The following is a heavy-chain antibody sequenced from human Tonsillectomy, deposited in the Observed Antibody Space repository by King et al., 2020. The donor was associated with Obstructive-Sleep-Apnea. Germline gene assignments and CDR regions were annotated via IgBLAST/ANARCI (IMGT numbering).Heavy chain of an antibody. V-gene: IGHV4-39*07. Sequence: QLQESGPGPVKPSETLSLTCTVSVIPITSSSYKWAWIRQSPGKGLEWIGTIYISGNTHSNPSLKSRVTVSLDTSNNQFSLKMSSVTATDTAFYYCARDRSVVVTDHWFDPWGQGTLVTVSS. D-gene: IGHD2-21*02. CDR3: ARDRSVVVTDHWFDP. CDR1: VIPITSSSYK. CDR2: IYISGNT. J-gene: IGHJ5*02.